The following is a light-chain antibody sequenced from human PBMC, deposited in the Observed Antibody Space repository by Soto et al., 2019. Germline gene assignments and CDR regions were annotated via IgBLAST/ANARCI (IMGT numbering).Light chain of an antibody. Sequence: DIQITQSPSSLSASVGARLTIPCRASQSISSWLAWYQQKPGKAPKLLIYDASSLESGVPSRFSGSGSGTEFTLTISGLLPEDFATYHCQQLNTLPFTFGQGALLEIK. CDR3: QQLNTLPFT. CDR1: QSISSW. CDR2: DAS. V-gene: IGKV1-5*01. J-gene: IGKJ5*01.